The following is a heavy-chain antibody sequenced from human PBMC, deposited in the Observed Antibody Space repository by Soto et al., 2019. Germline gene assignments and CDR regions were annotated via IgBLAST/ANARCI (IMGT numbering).Heavy chain of an antibody. CDR1: GFTFSRFG. V-gene: IGHV3-21*01. Sequence: EVQLVESGGGLVTPGGSLRLSCAASGFTFSRFGMIWVRQAPGRGLEWVSSISSSGLDIFYADSVKGRFTISRDNARNSLYLKMNSLRAEDTALYYCARDQPTVTIEYWGQGTLVTVSS. CDR2: ISSSGLDI. D-gene: IGHD4-17*01. CDR3: ARDQPTVTIEY. J-gene: IGHJ4*02.